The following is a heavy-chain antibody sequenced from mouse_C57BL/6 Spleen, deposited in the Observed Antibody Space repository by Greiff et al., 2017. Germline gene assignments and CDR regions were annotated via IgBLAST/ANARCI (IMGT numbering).Heavy chain of an antibody. V-gene: IGHV1-54*01. CDR3: ARGDYDGDY. CDR1: GYAFTNYL. Sequence: VQLQQSGAELVRPGTSVKVSCKASGYAFTNYLIEWVKQRPGQGLEWIGVINPGSGGTKYNEKFKGKATLTADKSSSTAYMQLSSLTSEDSAVYFCARGDYDGDYWGQGTTLTVSS. J-gene: IGHJ2*01. CDR2: INPGSGGT. D-gene: IGHD2-4*01.